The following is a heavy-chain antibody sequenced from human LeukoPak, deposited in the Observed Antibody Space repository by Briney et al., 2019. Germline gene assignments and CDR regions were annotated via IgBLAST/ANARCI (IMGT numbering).Heavy chain of an antibody. V-gene: IGHV3-23*01. D-gene: IGHD5-18*01. Sequence: AGSLRLSCATSGFPFEPNAMSWVRQAPGKGLEWDATIGNTETFNADSVTGRFTISRDNSKNTVNLQMNRLRVEDTAIYYCAKDWIQFNRVFDCFDSWGQGTLVTVSS. CDR3: AKDWIQFNRVFDCFDS. CDR1: GFPFEPNA. CDR2: IGNTET. J-gene: IGHJ4*02.